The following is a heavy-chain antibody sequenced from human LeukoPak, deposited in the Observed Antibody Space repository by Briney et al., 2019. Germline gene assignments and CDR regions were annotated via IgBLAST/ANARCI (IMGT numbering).Heavy chain of an antibody. Sequence: GRSLRLSCAASGFTLSSYAMSWVRQASGKGLEWASVINGSGGSIYYADSVKGRFTISRDNSKNTLYLQMNTLRAEDAAVYYCAKDRSYYGSGSPSMDVWGQGTTVTVSS. CDR3: AKDRSYYGSGSPSMDV. CDR1: GFTLSSYA. CDR2: INGSGGSI. D-gene: IGHD3-10*01. V-gene: IGHV3-23*01. J-gene: IGHJ6*02.